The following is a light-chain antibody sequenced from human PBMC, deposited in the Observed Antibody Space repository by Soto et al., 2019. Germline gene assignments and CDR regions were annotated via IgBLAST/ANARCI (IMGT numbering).Light chain of an antibody. V-gene: IGKV3-20*01. J-gene: IGKJ1*01. Sequence: EIVLTQSPGTLSLSPGERTTLSCRASQSVSSSYLAWYQQKPGQAPRLLIYGASSRATGIPDRFSGSGSGTNFTLTLNLLEPDDFSVYYCQQYGRTFGPGTKVEIK. CDR3: QQYGRT. CDR2: GAS. CDR1: QSVSSSY.